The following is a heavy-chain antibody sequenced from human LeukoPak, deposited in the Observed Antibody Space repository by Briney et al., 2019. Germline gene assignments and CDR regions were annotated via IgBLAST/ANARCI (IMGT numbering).Heavy chain of an antibody. D-gene: IGHD2-15*01. CDR3: ASLMVAQDY. J-gene: IGHJ4*02. V-gene: IGHV1-2*02. CDR1: RYTFTVYY. Sequence: ASVKVSCKASRYTFTVYYMHSGPETPGQRHQRMGGINPNSGGTNSAQQFQGRVTMTKATSISTSSMDLSRLRLDDPAGFYGASLMVAQDYWGQGTLLTVSS. CDR2: INPNSGGT.